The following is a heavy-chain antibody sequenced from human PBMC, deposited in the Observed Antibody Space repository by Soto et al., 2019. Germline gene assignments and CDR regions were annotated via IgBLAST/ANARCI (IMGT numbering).Heavy chain of an antibody. D-gene: IGHD6-13*01. CDR2: IRSTPHGGTT. V-gene: IGHV3-49*04. CDR3: TSESRRGTSWYEGLFQH. J-gene: IGHJ1*01. Sequence: EVQLVESGGGLVQPGRSLRLSCTTSGFTFGDYAMSWVRQAPGKGLEWVGFIRSTPHGGTTFYAASGNGRFIISRDDSKSIAHLQMSSLKTEDTAVYYCTSESRRGTSWYEGLFQHWGQGTLVTVSS. CDR1: GFTFGDYA.